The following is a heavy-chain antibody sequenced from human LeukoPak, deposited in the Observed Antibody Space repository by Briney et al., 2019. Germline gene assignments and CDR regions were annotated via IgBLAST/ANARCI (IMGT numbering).Heavy chain of an antibody. V-gene: IGHV3-21*01. CDR3: ARVDGKFGSGYY. Sequence: GGSLRLSCAASGFTFSSSSMNWVRQAPGKGLEWVSSIGSSSPYIYYADSLKGRFIISRDNSKNSLFLQMNSLRAEDTAVYYCARVDGKFGSGYYWGQGILVTVSS. CDR1: GFTFSSSS. CDR2: IGSSSPYI. D-gene: IGHD3-10*01. J-gene: IGHJ4*02.